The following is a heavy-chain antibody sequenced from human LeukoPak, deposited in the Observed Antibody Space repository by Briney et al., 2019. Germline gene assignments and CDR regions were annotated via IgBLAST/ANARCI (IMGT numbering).Heavy chain of an antibody. CDR3: ASYDTRGYLFFDY. D-gene: IGHD3-22*01. Sequence: SETLSLTCTVSGGSISSYYWHRIRQPPGKGLEWIGYIYYSGNTNYNPSLKSRVTMSVDTSKNQISLRLSSVTAADTAVYYCASYDTRGYLFFDYWGQGTLVTVSS. CDR2: IYYSGNT. CDR1: GGSISSYY. J-gene: IGHJ4*02. V-gene: IGHV4-59*08.